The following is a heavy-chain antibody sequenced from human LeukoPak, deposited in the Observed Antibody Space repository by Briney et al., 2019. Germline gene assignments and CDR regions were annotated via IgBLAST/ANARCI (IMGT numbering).Heavy chain of an antibody. V-gene: IGHV3-48*04. J-gene: IGHJ4*02. CDR1: GFPFSSYS. CDR2: ISSSSSTI. D-gene: IGHD1-26*01. CDR3: ARDRGGRYSAIDY. Sequence: GGSLRLSCAASGFPFSSYSMNWVRQAPGEGLGWVSFISSSSSTIYYAASVKGRFTISRDNAKNSLYLQMNSLRAEDTAVYYCARDRGGRYSAIDYWGQGTLVTVSS.